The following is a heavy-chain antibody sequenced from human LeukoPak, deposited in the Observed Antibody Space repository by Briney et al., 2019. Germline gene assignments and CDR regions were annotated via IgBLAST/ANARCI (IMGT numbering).Heavy chain of an antibody. V-gene: IGHV1-46*01. CDR2: ISPSGGGT. D-gene: IGHD5-12*01. Sequence: ASVGVSCKASGYTFTGYYIHWVRQAPGQGLEWMGIISPSGGGTSYAQRFQGRVSVARDTSTNTVYMELSGLRSEDTAIYYCARCYSGYDYGPVYWGQGTLVTVSS. J-gene: IGHJ4*02. CDR1: GYTFTGYY. CDR3: ARCYSGYDYGPVY.